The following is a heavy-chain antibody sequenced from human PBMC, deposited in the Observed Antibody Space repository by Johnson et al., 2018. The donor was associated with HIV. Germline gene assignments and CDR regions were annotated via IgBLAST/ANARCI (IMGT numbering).Heavy chain of an antibody. CDR3: ARGGDYYDSNRYPAAFDI. Sequence: VQLVESGGGLVQPGGSLRLSCAASGFTFSSYDMHWVRQATGKGLEWVSAIGTAGDTYYPGSVKGRFTISRDNSKNTLYLQMNSLRAEDTDVYYCARGGDYYDSNRYPAAFDIWGQGTMVTVSS. CDR1: GFTFSSYD. CDR2: IGTAGDT. D-gene: IGHD3-22*01. V-gene: IGHV3-13*01. J-gene: IGHJ3*02.